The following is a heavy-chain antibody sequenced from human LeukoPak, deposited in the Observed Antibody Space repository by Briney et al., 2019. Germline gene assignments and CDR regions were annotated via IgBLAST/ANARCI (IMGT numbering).Heavy chain of an antibody. J-gene: IGHJ4*02. CDR2: IIPIFGTA. CDR3: ARDGSSGYYEY. V-gene: IGHV1-69*13. CDR1: GGTFSSYA. D-gene: IGHD3-22*01. Sequence: ASVKVSCKASGGTFSSYAISWVRQAPGQGLEWMGGIIPIFGTANYAQKFQGRVTITADEPTSTAYMELSSLRSEDTAVYYCARDGSSGYYEYWGQGTLVTVSS.